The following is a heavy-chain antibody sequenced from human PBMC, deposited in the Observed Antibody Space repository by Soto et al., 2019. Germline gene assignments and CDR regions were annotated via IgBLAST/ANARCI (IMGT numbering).Heavy chain of an antibody. Sequence: ASVKVSWKASGYTFTSYYMHWVRQAPGQGLEWMGIINPSGGSTSYTQKFQGRVTMTRDTSTSTVYMELSSLRSEDTAVYYCAREEGRITIFGVVSGRGHIAYWGQGTLVTVSS. CDR1: GYTFTSYY. V-gene: IGHV1-46*01. CDR2: INPSGGST. CDR3: AREEGRITIFGVVSGRGHIAY. D-gene: IGHD3-3*01. J-gene: IGHJ4*02.